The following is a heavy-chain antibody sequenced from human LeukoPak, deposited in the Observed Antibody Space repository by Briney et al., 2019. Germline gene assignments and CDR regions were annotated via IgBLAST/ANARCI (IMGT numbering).Heavy chain of an antibody. D-gene: IGHD2-2*01. CDR3: ARDHLADGVPAATYYFDY. CDR1: GYTFTGNY. J-gene: IGHJ4*02. V-gene: IGHV1-69*05. Sequence: SVKVSCKASGYTFTGNYMQRVRQAPGQGLEWMGGIIPIFGTANYAQKFQGRVTITTDESTSTAYMELSSLRSEDTAVYYCARDHLADGVPAATYYFDYWGQGTLVTVSS. CDR2: IIPIFGTA.